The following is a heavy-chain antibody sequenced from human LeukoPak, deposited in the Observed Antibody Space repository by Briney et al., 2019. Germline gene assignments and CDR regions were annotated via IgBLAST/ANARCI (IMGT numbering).Heavy chain of an antibody. J-gene: IGHJ4*02. CDR1: GYTFIDYY. D-gene: IGHD2-21*01. CDR2: VDPEDGET. Sequence: ASVKVSCKVSGYTFIDYYMHWVQQAPGKGLEWMGLVDPEDGETIYAEKFQCRVTITADTSTDTAYMELSSLRSEDTAVYYCATILVVRSVDYWGQGTLVTVSS. V-gene: IGHV1-69-2*01. CDR3: ATILVVRSVDY.